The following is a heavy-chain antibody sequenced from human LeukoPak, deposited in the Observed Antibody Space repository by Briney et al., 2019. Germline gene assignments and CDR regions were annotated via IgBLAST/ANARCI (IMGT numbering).Heavy chain of an antibody. J-gene: IGHJ6*02. CDR1: GYTFTGYY. V-gene: IGHV1-2*02. D-gene: IGHD2-2*01. Sequence: GASVKVSCKASGYTFTGYYMHWVRQAPGQGLEWMGWINPNSGGTNYAQKFQGRVTMTRDTSISTAYMELSRLRSDDTAVYYYARDEGYCSSTSCSNYYYYGMDVWGQGTTVTVSS. CDR3: ARDEGYCSSTSCSNYYYYGMDV. CDR2: INPNSGGT.